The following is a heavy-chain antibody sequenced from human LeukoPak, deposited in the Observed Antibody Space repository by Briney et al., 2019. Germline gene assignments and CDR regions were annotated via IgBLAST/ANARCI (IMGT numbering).Heavy chain of an antibody. J-gene: IGHJ4*02. CDR1: GYTFTSYA. Sequence: EASVKVSCKASGYTFTSYAMHWVRQAPGQRLEWMGWINAGNGNTKYSQKFQGRVTITRDTSASTAYMELSSLRSEDTAVYYCARDTQWLAPFDYWGQGTLATVSS. CDR2: INAGNGNT. D-gene: IGHD6-19*01. V-gene: IGHV1-3*01. CDR3: ARDTQWLAPFDY.